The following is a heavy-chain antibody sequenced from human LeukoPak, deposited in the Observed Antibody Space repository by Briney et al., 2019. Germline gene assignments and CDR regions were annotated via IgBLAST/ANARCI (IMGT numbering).Heavy chain of an antibody. J-gene: IGHJ6*03. V-gene: IGHV1-2*02. CDR2: INPNSGGT. CDR3: ARAGYYDFWSGYQYYYYMDV. Sequence: ASVKVSCKASGYTFTGYYMHWVRQAPGQGLEWMGWINPNSGGTNYAQKFQGRVTMTRGTSISTAYMELSRLRSDDTAVYYCARAGYYDFWSGYQYYYYMDVWGKGTTVTVSS. CDR1: GYTFTGYY. D-gene: IGHD3-3*01.